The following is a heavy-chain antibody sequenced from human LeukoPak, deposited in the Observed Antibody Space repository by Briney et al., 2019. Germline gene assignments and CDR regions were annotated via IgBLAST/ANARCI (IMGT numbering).Heavy chain of an antibody. Sequence: SETLSLTCTVSGGSISTYYWSWIRQPPGKGLEWIGYIYYSGSTNSNPSLKSRVTISVDTSKNQFSLKLTSVTAADTAVYYCARRDGGAAFDIWGQGTMATVSS. D-gene: IGHD4-23*01. V-gene: IGHV4-59*08. J-gene: IGHJ3*02. CDR3: ARRDGGAAFDI. CDR1: GGSISTYY. CDR2: IYYSGST.